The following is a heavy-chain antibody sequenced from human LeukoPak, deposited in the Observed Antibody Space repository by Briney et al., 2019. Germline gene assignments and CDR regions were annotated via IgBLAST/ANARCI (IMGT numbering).Heavy chain of an antibody. J-gene: IGHJ3*02. CDR1: GFTFSSYS. CDR3: ATFGELLSDAFDI. D-gene: IGHD3-10*01. CDR2: ISSSSSTI. V-gene: IGHV3-48*04. Sequence: GGSLRLSCAASGFTFSSYSMNWVRQAPGKGLEWVSYISSSSSTIYYADSVKGRFTISRDNAKNSLYLQMNSPRAEDTAAYYCATFGELLSDAFDIWGQGTMVTVSS.